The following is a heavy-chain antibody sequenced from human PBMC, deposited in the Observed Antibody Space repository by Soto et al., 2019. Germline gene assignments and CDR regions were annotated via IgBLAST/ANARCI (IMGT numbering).Heavy chain of an antibody. D-gene: IGHD2-8*02. J-gene: IGHJ6*02. Sequence: QVQLLQSGGEVKKPGASVKVSCNSSDHTFTYYGINWLRRAPGQGLEWMGWISGYNGNTKNAQKFQDRFTMSADTSTRTAYMEIRSLTSDDTAVYFCAATGGHYFGLDVWVQGTTVTVSS. V-gene: IGHV1-18*01. CDR3: AATGGHYFGLDV. CDR1: DHTFTYYG. CDR2: ISGYNGNT.